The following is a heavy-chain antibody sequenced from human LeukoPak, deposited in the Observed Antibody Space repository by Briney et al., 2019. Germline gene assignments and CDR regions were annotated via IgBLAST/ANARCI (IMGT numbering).Heavy chain of an antibody. Sequence: PGGSLRLSCAASGFTFSSYAMSWVRQAPGKGLEWVSAISGSGGSTYYADSVKGRFTISRDNSKNTLYLQMNSLRAEDTAVYYCAKGSVLDYVWGSYKEADFDYWGQGTLVTVSS. CDR1: GFTFSSYA. CDR3: AKGSVLDYVWGSYKEADFDY. J-gene: IGHJ4*02. V-gene: IGHV3-23*01. D-gene: IGHD3-16*01. CDR2: ISGSGGST.